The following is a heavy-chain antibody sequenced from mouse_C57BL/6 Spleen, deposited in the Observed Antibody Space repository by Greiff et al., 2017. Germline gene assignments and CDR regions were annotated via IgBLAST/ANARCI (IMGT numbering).Heavy chain of an antibody. V-gene: IGHV5-12*01. D-gene: IGHD1-3*01. J-gene: IGHJ2*01. CDR1: GFTFSDYY. CDR3: AKHSGHGPFDD. CDR2: ISNGGGST. Sequence: DVMLVESGGGLVQPGGSLKLSCAASGFTFSDYYMYWVRQTPEKRLEWVAYISNGGGSTYYPDTVKGRFTISRDNAKNTLYLQRGRLMSEDTAMYYCAKHSGHGPFDDWGQGTTLTVSA.